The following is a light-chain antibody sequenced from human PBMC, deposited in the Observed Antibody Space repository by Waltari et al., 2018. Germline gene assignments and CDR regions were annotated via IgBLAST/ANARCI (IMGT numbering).Light chain of an antibody. CDR2: YDD. J-gene: IGLJ3*02. V-gene: IGLV1-36*01. CDR3: AAWDDSLSALV. Sequence: QSVLPHQPSVADARRPRVTLCSSVSCCHTGNNSPTWYQQLPGKAPKLLIYYDDLLPSGVSDRFSGSKSGTSASLAISGLQSEDEADYYCAAWDDSLSALVFGGGTKLTVL. CDR1: CCHTGNNS.